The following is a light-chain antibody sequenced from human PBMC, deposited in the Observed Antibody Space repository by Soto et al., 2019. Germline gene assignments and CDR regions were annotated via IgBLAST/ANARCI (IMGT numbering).Light chain of an antibody. Sequence: QSVLTQPASVSGSPGQSITISCTGTSSDVGSYNLVSWYQQHPGKAPKPMIFNVSKLPSGVSDRFSGSKSGNTASMTISGLQAEDVADYYCCSYTSSATFVFGTGTKVTVL. CDR1: SSDVGSYNL. V-gene: IGLV2-23*02. CDR3: CSYTSSATFV. CDR2: NVS. J-gene: IGLJ1*01.